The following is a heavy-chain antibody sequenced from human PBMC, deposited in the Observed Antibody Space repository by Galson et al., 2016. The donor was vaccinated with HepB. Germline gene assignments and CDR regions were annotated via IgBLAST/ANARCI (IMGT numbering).Heavy chain of an antibody. Sequence: CKASGGSFSSYEISWVRQAPGQGLEWMGGIIPMSSRTDYAQKFQGRVTITADKSTTTVYMELSSLRSEDTAVYYCAGLLTAFFSTWGQGTLVTVSS. V-gene: IGHV1-69*06. CDR3: AGLLTAFFST. CDR2: IIPMSSRT. J-gene: IGHJ5*02. CDR1: GGSFSSYE. D-gene: IGHD2-21*02.